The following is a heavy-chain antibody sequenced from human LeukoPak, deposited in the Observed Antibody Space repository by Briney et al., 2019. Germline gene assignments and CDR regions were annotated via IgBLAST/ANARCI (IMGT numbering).Heavy chain of an antibody. V-gene: IGHV1-18*01. D-gene: IGHD3-22*01. CDR3: ARDKSPVTYFYDSSGYSPGADY. CDR1: GYTFTNHG. Sequence: GSSVKVSYKASGYTFTNHGITWVRQDPGQGLEGMGWISVYNGNTNYAQKLEGRVTITTDTSTNTAYMELRSLRSDDTAVYYCARDKSPVTYFYDSSGYSPGADYWGQGTLVTVSS. CDR2: ISVYNGNT. J-gene: IGHJ4*02.